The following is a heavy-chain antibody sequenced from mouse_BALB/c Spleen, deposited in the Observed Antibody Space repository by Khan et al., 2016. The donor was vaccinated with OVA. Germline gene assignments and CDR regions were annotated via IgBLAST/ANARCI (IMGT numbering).Heavy chain of an antibody. CDR3: ASHLTVSFAY. CDR1: GFTFSAYG. D-gene: IGHD4-1*01. Sequence: EVELVESGGDLVKPGGSLRLSCAASGFTFSAYGMSWVRQTPDKRLEWVATITSDGYFTYYPDTVQGRFTITRNNAEHTLYLQMSSLNSADRAIYYCASHLTVSFAYWGQGTLGTVSS. CDR2: ITSDGYFT. V-gene: IGHV5-6*01. J-gene: IGHJ3*01.